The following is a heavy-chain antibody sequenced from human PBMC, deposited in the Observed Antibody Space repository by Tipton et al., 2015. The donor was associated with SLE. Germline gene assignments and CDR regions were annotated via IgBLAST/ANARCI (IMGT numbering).Heavy chain of an antibody. CDR3: ATPLGYCSGGSCPYNWFGP. V-gene: IGHV3-7*01. J-gene: IGHJ5*02. CDR1: GFTFSSYW. Sequence: SLRLSCAASGFTFSSYWMSWVRQAPGKGLEWVANIKQDGSEKYYVDSVKGRFTISRDNAKNSLYLQMNSLRAEDTAVYYCATPLGYCSGGSCPYNWFGPWGQGTLVTVSS. CDR2: IKQDGSEK. D-gene: IGHD2-15*01.